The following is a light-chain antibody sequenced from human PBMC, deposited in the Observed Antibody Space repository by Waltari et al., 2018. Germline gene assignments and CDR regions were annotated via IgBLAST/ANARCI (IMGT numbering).Light chain of an antibody. CDR2: QVS. V-gene: IGKV2-30*01. CDR1: QSLLNSGVNNF. CDR3: MQGTHWPRT. Sequence: DVVMTQSPLSLPVTLGQPAAISCRSSQSLLNSGVNNFLNWFQQRPGKSPRRLIYQVSNRDSGGPDRFSGGGSGTDFTLKISRVEAEDVGVYCCMQGTHWPRTFGQGTKVEIK. J-gene: IGKJ1*01.